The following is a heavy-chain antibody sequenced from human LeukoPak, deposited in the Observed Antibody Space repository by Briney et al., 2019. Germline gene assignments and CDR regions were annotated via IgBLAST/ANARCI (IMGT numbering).Heavy chain of an antibody. D-gene: IGHD2-15*01. Sequence: SETLSLTCTVSGGSISSYYWSWIRQPAGKGLEWIGRIYTSGSTNYNPSLKSRVTMSVDTSKNQFSLKLSSVTAADTAVYYCASIAYCSGGSCYGGFIDYWGQGTLVTVSS. CDR1: GGSISSYY. J-gene: IGHJ4*02. CDR3: ASIAYCSGGSCYGGFIDY. CDR2: IYTSGST. V-gene: IGHV4-4*07.